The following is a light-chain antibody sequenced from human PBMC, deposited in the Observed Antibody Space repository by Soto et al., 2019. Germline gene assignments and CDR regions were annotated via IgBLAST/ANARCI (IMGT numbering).Light chain of an antibody. CDR2: DVS. V-gene: IGLV2-11*01. CDR3: CSYAGTYTYVV. J-gene: IGLJ2*01. Sequence: QSALTQPRSVSGSPGQSVTISCTGTSSDVGGYKYVSWYQQHPGKIPKLMIYDVSKRPSGVPDRFSGSKSGNTASLTISGGQADDEADYYCCSYAGTYTYVVFGGGTKLTVL. CDR1: SSDVGGYKY.